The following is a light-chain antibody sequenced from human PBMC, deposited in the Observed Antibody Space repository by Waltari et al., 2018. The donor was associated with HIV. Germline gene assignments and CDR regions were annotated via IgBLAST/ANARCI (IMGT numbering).Light chain of an antibody. CDR1: SYNFGNTA. J-gene: IGLJ1*01. CDR3: AAWDDSLNGYV. V-gene: IGLV1-36*01. Sequence: QSVLTQSPSVSEAPRQRVTISCSGRSYNFGNTAVNWYQQVPGKPPKLLLYYDDLLSSGVSDRFSGSKSGTSASLAIRGLQSEDEADYYCAAWDDSLNGYVFGSGTKVTVL. CDR2: YDD.